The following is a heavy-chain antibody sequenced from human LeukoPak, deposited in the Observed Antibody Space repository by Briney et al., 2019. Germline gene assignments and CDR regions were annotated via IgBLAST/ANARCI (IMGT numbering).Heavy chain of an antibody. CDR1: GYTFTSYG. D-gene: IGHD6-13*01. CDR3: ARRGIAAAGTPGGYFDY. V-gene: IGHV1-18*01. Sequence: GASVKVSCKASGYTFTSYGISWLRQAPGQGLEWMGWISAYNGNTNYAQKLQGRVTMTTDTSTSTAYMELRSLRSDDTAVYYCARRGIAAAGTPGGYFDYWGQGTLVTVSS. J-gene: IGHJ4*02. CDR2: ISAYNGNT.